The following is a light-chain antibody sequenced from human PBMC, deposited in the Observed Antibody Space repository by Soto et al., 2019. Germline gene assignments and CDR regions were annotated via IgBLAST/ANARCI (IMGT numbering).Light chain of an antibody. CDR3: QQSYSTPPT. V-gene: IGKV1-39*01. CDR1: QYISNY. Sequence: DIKMTQSPSSLSASVGDRVTITCRASQYISNYLNWYQQKSGTAPKLPIHTASTLQSGVPSRFSGRGSGPDFTLTISSVQPDDFAIYFCQQSYSTPPTFGQGTTLEIK. CDR2: TAS. J-gene: IGKJ2*01.